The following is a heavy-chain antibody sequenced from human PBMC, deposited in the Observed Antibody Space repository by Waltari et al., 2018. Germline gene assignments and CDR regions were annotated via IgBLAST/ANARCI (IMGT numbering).Heavy chain of an antibody. CDR1: GFSFSDYE. J-gene: IGHJ4*02. CDR2: ISGSGSTI. Sequence: EVQLVESGGGLVQPGGSLRLSCAASGFSFSDYEMNWVRQAPGKGLEWVSYISGSGSTIYYADSVKGRFTISRDNAKDSLYLEMSDLRVEDTALYYCVVGFCSVGSCYSRDYWGQGTLVTVSS. V-gene: IGHV3-48*03. D-gene: IGHD2-15*01. CDR3: VVGFCSVGSCYSRDY.